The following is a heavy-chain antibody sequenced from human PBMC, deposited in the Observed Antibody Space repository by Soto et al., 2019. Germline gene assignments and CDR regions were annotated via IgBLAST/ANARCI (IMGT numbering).Heavy chain of an antibody. D-gene: IGHD4-17*01. CDR2: ISYDGSNK. J-gene: IGHJ4*02. V-gene: IGHV3-30*03. CDR1: GFTFSSYG. Sequence: QVQLVESGGGVVQPGRSLRLSCAASGFTFSSYGMHWVRQAPGKGLEWVAVISYDGSNKYYADSVKGRFTISRDNSKNTLYLQMNSLRAEDTAVYYCASHYGDYVIYQYWGQGTLVTVSS. CDR3: ASHYGDYVIYQY.